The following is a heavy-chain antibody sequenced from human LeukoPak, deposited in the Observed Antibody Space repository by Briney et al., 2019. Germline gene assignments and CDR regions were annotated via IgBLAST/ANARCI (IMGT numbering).Heavy chain of an antibody. Sequence: AGVTVSCKDNVYSFNKYGISCARQAPGQGLEWMGRISAYNGDTDYAQKFQGRVTMTTDTSTSTAYMEVRSLRFDDTAVYYCAGAYYGGKRPTDYWGQGTLVTVSS. V-gene: IGHV1-18*01. CDR3: AGAYYGGKRPTDY. CDR2: ISAYNGDT. D-gene: IGHD4-23*01. J-gene: IGHJ4*02. CDR1: VYSFNKYG.